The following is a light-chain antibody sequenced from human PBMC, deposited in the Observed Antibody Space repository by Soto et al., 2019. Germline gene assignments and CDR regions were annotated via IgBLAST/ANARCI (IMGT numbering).Light chain of an antibody. CDR3: QQYNSYSGT. V-gene: IGKV1-5*01. Sequence: DIPMTQSPSTLSASVGDRVTITCRASQSISSWLAWYQQKPGKAPKLLIYDASSLESGVPSRFSGSGSGTEFTLTISSLQPDDFATYYFQQYNSYSGTFGQGTKVEIK. J-gene: IGKJ1*01. CDR1: QSISSW. CDR2: DAS.